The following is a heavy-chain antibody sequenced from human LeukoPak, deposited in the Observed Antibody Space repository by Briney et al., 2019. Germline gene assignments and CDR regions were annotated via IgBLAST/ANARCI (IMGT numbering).Heavy chain of an antibody. Sequence: SETLSLTCTVSGGSISSGSYYWTWIRQPAGKGLEWIGRMSTSGTTNYNPSLKSRVTISVDMSKSQFSLKLSSVTAADTAVYYCAREWATYCSLTSCYDAFDIWGQGTTVTVSS. CDR1: GGSISSGSYY. CDR2: MSTSGTT. CDR3: AREWATYCSLTSCYDAFDI. J-gene: IGHJ3*02. V-gene: IGHV4-61*02. D-gene: IGHD2-2*01.